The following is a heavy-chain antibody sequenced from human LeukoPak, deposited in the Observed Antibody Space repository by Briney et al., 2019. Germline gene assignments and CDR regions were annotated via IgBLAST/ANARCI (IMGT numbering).Heavy chain of an antibody. CDR2: ISYDGSNK. V-gene: IGHV3-30*03. CDR1: GFTFSSYG. Sequence: GGSLRLSCAASGFTFSSYGMHWVRQAPGKGLEWVAVISYDGSNKYYADSVKGRFTISRDNSKNTLYLQMNSLRVEDTAVYYCARGEYYYDGGYWGQGTLVTVSS. D-gene: IGHD3-22*01. CDR3: ARGEYYYDGGY. J-gene: IGHJ1*01.